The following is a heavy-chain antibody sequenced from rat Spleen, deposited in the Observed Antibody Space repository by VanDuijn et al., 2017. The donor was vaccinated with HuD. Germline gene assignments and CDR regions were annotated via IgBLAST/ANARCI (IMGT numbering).Heavy chain of an antibody. Sequence: EVQLVESGGGLVQPGRSMKLSCAASGFTFSSFPMAWVRQAPTKGLEWVATISTSGGSTYYRDSVKGRFTISRDNAENTVYLQMNSLRSEDTATYYCAKDFDYGPDYWGQGVMVTVSS. CDR1: GFTFSSFP. CDR3: AKDFDYGPDY. D-gene: IGHD1-11*01. V-gene: IGHV5-46*01. CDR2: ISTSGGST. J-gene: IGHJ2*01.